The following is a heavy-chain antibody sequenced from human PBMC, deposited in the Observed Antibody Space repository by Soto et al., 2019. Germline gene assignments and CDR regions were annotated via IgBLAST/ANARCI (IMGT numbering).Heavy chain of an antibody. Sequence: QMQLVQSGPEVKKPGTSVKVSCKASGFTFTSSAVQWVRQARGQRLEWIGWIVVGSGNTNYAQKFQERDTITRDMSTSTAYMELSSLRSEDTAVYYCAADTPYEAYYFDYWGQGTLVTVSS. CDR2: IVVGSGNT. J-gene: IGHJ4*02. D-gene: IGHD3-16*01. CDR3: AADTPYEAYYFDY. CDR1: GFTFTSSA. V-gene: IGHV1-58*01.